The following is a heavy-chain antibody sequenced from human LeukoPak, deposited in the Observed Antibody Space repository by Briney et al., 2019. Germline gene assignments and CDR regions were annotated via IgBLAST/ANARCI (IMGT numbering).Heavy chain of an antibody. CDR1: GYTFTSYD. D-gene: IGHD3-10*01. CDR2: MNPNSGNT. V-gene: IGHV1-8*03. J-gene: IGHJ6*03. Sequence: GASVKVSCKASGYTFTSYDINWVRQATGQGLEWMGWMNPNSGNTGYAQKFQGRVTITRNTSISTAYMELSSLRSEDTAVYYCARVALLRGTNYYMDVWGKGTTVTVSS. CDR3: ARVALLRGTNYYMDV.